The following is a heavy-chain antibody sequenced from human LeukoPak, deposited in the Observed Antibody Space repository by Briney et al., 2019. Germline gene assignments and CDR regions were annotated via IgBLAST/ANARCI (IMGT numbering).Heavy chain of an antibody. V-gene: IGHV1-2*02. CDR2: INPNSGDT. CDR3: ARFDSRGPLPDY. CDR1: EYTFTAYY. J-gene: IGHJ4*02. Sequence: ASVKVSCKASEYTFTAYYMHWVRQAPGQSLEWMGWINPNSGDTNYAQKFQGRVTMTRDTSISTTYMELNRLRSDDRAVYYCARFDSRGPLPDYWGQGTLVTVSS. D-gene: IGHD3-22*01.